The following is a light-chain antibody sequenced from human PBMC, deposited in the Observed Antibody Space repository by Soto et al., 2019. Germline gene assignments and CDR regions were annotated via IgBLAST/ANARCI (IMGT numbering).Light chain of an antibody. CDR3: QKYDHTPWT. Sequence: DIQMTQSPSSLSASVGDRVAITCRASQGISIYLAWYQRKPGKVPKVLIYAASTLQSGVPTRFSGSGSGTDFTLTISSLQPEDVATYYCQKYDHTPWTFGQGTKVEIK. V-gene: IGKV1-27*01. CDR2: AAS. J-gene: IGKJ1*01. CDR1: QGISIY.